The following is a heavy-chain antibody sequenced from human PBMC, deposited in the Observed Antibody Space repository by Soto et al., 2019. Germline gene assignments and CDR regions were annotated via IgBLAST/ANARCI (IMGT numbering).Heavy chain of an antibody. CDR3: ATSPLPAHLANWLDP. CDR2: ISTYNGNT. D-gene: IGHD1-26*01. V-gene: IGHV1-18*01. CDR1: GYTFNNYA. J-gene: IGHJ5*02. Sequence: QAQLVQSGAEVKKPGASVNVSCKASGYTFNNYAINWVRQAPGQGLEWMAWISTYNGNTVIAQNFQGRVTMTTDTSNAPTYMERRSQRYYDTAIYDCATSPLPAHLANWLDPWGQGTLVTVS.